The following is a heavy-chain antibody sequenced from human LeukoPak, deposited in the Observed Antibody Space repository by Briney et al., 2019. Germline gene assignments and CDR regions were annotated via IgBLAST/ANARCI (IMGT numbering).Heavy chain of an antibody. CDR1: GYSFTSYW. D-gene: IGHD3-16*01. Sequence: GESLKISCKGSGYSFTSYWISWVRQMPGKGLEWMGRIDPSDSYTNYSPSFQGHVTISADKSISTAYLQWSSLKASDTAMYYCARSPTYDYVWGSHENWGQGTLVTVSS. CDR3: ARSPTYDYVWGSHEN. V-gene: IGHV5-10-1*01. J-gene: IGHJ4*02. CDR2: IDPSDSYT.